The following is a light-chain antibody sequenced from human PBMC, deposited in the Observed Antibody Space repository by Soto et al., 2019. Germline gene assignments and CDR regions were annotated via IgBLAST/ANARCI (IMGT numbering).Light chain of an antibody. J-gene: IGKJ2*01. V-gene: IGKV1-33*01. CDR3: QQYDNPPYT. Sequence: DIQMTQSQSSLSASVGDRVTITCQASQDISNYLNWYQQKPGKAPKLLIYDASNLETGVPSRFSGSGSGTDFTFTISTLQPEDIATYYCQQYDNPPYTFGQGTKLEIK. CDR1: QDISNY. CDR2: DAS.